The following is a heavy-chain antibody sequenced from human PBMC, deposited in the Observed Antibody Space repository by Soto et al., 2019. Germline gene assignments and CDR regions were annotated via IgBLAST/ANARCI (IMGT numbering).Heavy chain of an antibody. V-gene: IGHV2-5*02. CDR3: SRIFDFWSGYYFSY. J-gene: IGHJ4*02. D-gene: IGHD3-3*01. CDR2: IFWDDDK. Sequence: SGPTLVNPKHTLTLTCTLPGFSLSASGVAVGWIRQAPRKAPEWLAFIFWDDDKRYSTSLDNRLTITKDTSKNQVVLTMTNMDPVDTSSYYCSRIFDFWSGYYFSYWGRGTLVTVSS. CDR1: GFSLSASGVA.